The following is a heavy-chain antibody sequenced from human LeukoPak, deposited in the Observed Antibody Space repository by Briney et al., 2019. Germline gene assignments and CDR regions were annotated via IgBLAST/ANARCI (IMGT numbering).Heavy chain of an antibody. V-gene: IGHV4-59*08. CDR3: ARYTNGPFENWFDS. Sequence: SETLSLTCSVSGGSISSYYWSWIRQPPGKGLEWIGYIYYGGRTDYNPSLRSRVTISVDTSRNQFSLKLTSVTAADTAMFYCARYTNGPFENWFDSWGQGTLVTVSS. J-gene: IGHJ5*01. D-gene: IGHD2-8*01. CDR1: GGSISSYY. CDR2: IYYGGRT.